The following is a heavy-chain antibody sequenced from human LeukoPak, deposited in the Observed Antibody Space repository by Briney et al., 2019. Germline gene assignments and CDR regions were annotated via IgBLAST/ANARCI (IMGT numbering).Heavy chain of an antibody. CDR2: VSSGFHA. V-gene: IGHV3-13*01. Sequence: AGGSLRLSCTASGFTLGSHDMHWVRRIPGQGLEWVAAVSSGFHAFFADSVQGRFTVSREDARNSLYLQMNSLRAGDTAVYYCVREARGYHYTYFDYWGQGTLVTVSS. J-gene: IGHJ4*02. CDR1: GFTLGSHD. CDR3: VREARGYHYTYFDY. D-gene: IGHD5-18*01.